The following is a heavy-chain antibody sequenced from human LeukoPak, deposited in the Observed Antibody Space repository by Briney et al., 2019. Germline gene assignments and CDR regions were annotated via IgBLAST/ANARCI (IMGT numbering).Heavy chain of an antibody. CDR2: ISGSGGST. Sequence: GGSLRLSCAASGFTFSSYAMSWVRQAPGKGLEWVSAISGSGGSTYYADSVKGRFTISRDNSKNTLYLQMNSLRAEDTAVYYCAKLGDILTGYPYYFDYWGQGTLVTVSS. V-gene: IGHV3-23*01. CDR3: AKLGDILTGYPYYFDY. J-gene: IGHJ4*02. CDR1: GFTFSSYA. D-gene: IGHD3-9*01.